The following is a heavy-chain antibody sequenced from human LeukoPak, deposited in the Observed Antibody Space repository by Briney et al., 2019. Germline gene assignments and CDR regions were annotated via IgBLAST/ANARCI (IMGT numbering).Heavy chain of an antibody. J-gene: IGHJ4*01. Sequence: PGGSPRLSCAASGFTFSYYSMNWVRQAPGKGLEWVSYISSSSKTIYYADSVKGRFTISRDNAKNSLYLQMNSLRAEDTAVYYCAPDPGWYMDYWGRGSLVTVSS. V-gene: IGHV3-48*04. CDR3: APDPGWYMDY. CDR2: ISSSSKTI. D-gene: IGHD6-19*01. CDR1: GFTFSYYS.